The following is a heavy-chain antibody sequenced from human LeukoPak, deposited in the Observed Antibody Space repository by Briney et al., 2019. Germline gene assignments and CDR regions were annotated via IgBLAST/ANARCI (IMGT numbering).Heavy chain of an antibody. CDR2: IYTSGST. V-gene: IGHV4-4*07. CDR3: ARDRSKQQYDY. J-gene: IGHJ4*02. D-gene: IGHD6-13*01. Sequence: PSETLSLTCAVYGGSFSGYYWSWIRQPAGKGLEWIGRIYTSGSTNYNPSLKSRVTMSVDTSKNQFSLKLSSVTAADTAVYYCARDRSKQQYDYWGQGTLVTVSS. CDR1: GGSFSGYY.